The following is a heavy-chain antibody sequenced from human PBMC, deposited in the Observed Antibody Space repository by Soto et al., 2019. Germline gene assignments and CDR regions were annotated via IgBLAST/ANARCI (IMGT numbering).Heavy chain of an antibody. CDR1: GFTFSSYG. V-gene: IGHV3-30*18. J-gene: IGHJ6*03. CDR3: AKRWGIGVHYYYYMDV. CDR2: ISYDGSNK. Sequence: GGSLRLSCAASGFTFSSYGMHWVRQAPGKGLEWVAVISYDGSNKYYADSVKGRFTISRDNSKNTLYLQMNSLRAEDTAVYYCAKRWGIGVHYYYYMDVWGKGTTVTVSS. D-gene: IGHD3-3*01.